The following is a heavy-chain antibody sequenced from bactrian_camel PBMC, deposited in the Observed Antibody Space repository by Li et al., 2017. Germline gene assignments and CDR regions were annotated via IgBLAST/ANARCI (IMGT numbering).Heavy chain of an antibody. Sequence: VQLVESGGGSVQAGGSLRLSCVVSGYAYSDGYCMARFRQAPGKEREGVAAINSLDNLIYPDSVKGRFTISKDSAKNILYLQMTSLKPEDTATYYCAAKKIGLIGCNRLTYSLSGSEYNYWGQGTQVTVS. CDR3: AAKKIGLIGCNRLTYSLSGSEYNY. J-gene: IGHJ4*01. D-gene: IGHD2*01. V-gene: IGHV3S26*01. CDR1: GYAYSDGYC. CDR2: INSLDNL.